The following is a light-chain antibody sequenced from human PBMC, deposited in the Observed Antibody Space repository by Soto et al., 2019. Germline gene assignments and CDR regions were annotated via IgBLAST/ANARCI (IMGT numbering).Light chain of an antibody. J-gene: IGKJ1*01. V-gene: IGKV1-5*01. CDR3: QQYNSYPST. CDR1: QSISYW. CDR2: DAS. Sequence: DIQMTQSPSTLSASLGDRVSITCRASQSISYWLAWYQQKPGKAPNLLIYDASRLQSGVPSRFSGSGSGTAFTLTISSLQPEDFATYYCQQYNSYPSTFGQGTKVDIK.